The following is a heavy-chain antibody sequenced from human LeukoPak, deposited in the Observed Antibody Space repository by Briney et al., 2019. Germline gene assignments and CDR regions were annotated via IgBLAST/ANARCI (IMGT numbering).Heavy chain of an antibody. D-gene: IGHD2-2*01. Sequence: SETLSLTCTVSGGSISSGDYYWSWIRQPPGKGLEWIGYIYYSGSTYYNPSLKSRVTISVDTSKNQFSLKLSSVTAADTAVYYCARVGLRYCSSTSCFDAFDIWGQGTMVTVSS. CDR3: ARVGLRYCSSTSCFDAFDI. CDR1: GGSISSGDYY. V-gene: IGHV4-30-4*01. J-gene: IGHJ3*02. CDR2: IYYSGST.